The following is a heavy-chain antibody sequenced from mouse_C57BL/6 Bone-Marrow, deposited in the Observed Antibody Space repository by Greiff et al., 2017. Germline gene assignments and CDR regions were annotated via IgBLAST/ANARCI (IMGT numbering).Heavy chain of an antibody. CDR1: GYTFTDYN. V-gene: IGHV1-22*01. CDR3: AMVLITTVVVEEYFDV. CDR2: INPNNGGT. Sequence: EVQLQQSGPELVKPGASVKMSCKASGYTFTDYNMHWVKQSHGKSLEWIGYINPNNGGTSYNQKFKGKATLTVNKSSSTAYMELRSLTSEDSAVYYCAMVLITTVVVEEYFDVWGTGTTVTVSS. J-gene: IGHJ1*03. D-gene: IGHD1-1*01.